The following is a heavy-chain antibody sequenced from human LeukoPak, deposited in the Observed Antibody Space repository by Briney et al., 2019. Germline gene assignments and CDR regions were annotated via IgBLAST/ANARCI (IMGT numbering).Heavy chain of an antibody. J-gene: IGHJ1*01. D-gene: IGHD3-22*01. CDR1: GGSFSGYY. Sequence: SETLSLTCAVYGGSFSGYYWSWIRQPPGKGLEWIGEINHSGSTNYNPSLKSRVTISVDTSKNQFSLSLSSVTAADTAVYYCARHLGDTIGSQGYFHHWGQGTLVTVSS. CDR2: INHSGST. V-gene: IGHV4-34*01. CDR3: ARHLGDTIGSQGYFHH.